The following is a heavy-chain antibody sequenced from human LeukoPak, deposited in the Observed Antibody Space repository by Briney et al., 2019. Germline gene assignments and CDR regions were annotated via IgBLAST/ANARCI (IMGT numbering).Heavy chain of an antibody. CDR1: GYTFTSYY. CDR2: ISAYNGNT. CDR3: ARESSGFIVPTIWTIDY. Sequence: ASVKVSCKASGYTFTSYYMHWVRQAPGQGLEWMGWISAYNGNTNYAQKLQGRVTMTTDTSTSTAYMELRSLRSDDTAVYYCARESSGFIVPTIWTIDYWAQGTLVTV. J-gene: IGHJ4*02. D-gene: IGHD5-12*01. V-gene: IGHV1-18*04.